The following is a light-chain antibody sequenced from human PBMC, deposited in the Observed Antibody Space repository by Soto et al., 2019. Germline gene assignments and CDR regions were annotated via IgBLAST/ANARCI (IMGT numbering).Light chain of an antibody. CDR3: QQYNTYTWT. CDR1: QTISNW. V-gene: IGKV1-5*01. Sequence: IQLTQSPSSLSASVGDRVTITCRASQTISNWLAWYQQKPGKAPKLLIYDASTLESGVPSRFSGSGSGTEFTLTISTLQPDDFATYYCQQYNTYTWTFGQGTKV. CDR2: DAS. J-gene: IGKJ1*01.